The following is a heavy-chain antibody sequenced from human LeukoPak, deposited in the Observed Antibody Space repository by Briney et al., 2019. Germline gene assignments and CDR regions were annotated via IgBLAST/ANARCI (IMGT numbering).Heavy chain of an antibody. CDR3: ARDSPAVSGRYNS. V-gene: IGHV1-2*02. D-gene: IGHD6-19*01. Sequence: ASVKVSCKASGYTFIGCYLHWVRQAPGQGLEWMGWINPNTGDTNYAQNFHGRVTMTRDTSITTAHMELSSLRSDDTAVYYCARDSPAVSGRYNSWGQGTLVTVSS. CDR2: INPNTGDT. CDR1: GYTFIGCY. J-gene: IGHJ4*02.